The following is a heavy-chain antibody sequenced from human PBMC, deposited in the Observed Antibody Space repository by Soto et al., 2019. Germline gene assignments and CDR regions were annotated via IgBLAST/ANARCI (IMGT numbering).Heavy chain of an antibody. Sequence: SGPTLVNPTQTLTLTCTFSGFSLSTSGVGVGWIRQPPGKALEWLALIYWDGDKRYSPSLKSRLTITKDTSKNQVVLTMTNMDPVDTATYYCAHRRDGIAARSWFDPWGQGTLVTVSS. V-gene: IGHV2-5*02. CDR2: IYWDGDK. D-gene: IGHD6-6*01. J-gene: IGHJ5*02. CDR1: GFSLSTSGVG. CDR3: AHRRDGIAARSWFDP.